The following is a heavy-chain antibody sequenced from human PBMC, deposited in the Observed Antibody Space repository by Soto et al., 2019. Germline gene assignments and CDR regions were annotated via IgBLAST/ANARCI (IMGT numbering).Heavy chain of an antibody. V-gene: IGHV3-21*01. CDR3: ARMGGQLVPGFDY. CDR1: GFTFSSYS. J-gene: IGHJ4*02. Sequence: EVQLGESVGGLVKPGGSLRLSCAASGFTFSSYSMNWVRQAPGKGLEWVSSISSSSSYIYYADSVKGRFTISRDNAKNSLYLQMNSLRAEDTAVYYCARMGGQLVPGFDYWGQGTLVTVSS. CDR2: ISSSSSYI. D-gene: IGHD6-6*01.